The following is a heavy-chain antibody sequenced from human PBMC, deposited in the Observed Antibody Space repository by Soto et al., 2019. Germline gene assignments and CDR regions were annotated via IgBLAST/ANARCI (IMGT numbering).Heavy chain of an antibody. CDR1: GGTFSSYA. V-gene: IGHV1-69*13. Sequence: SVKVSCKASGGTFSSYAISWVRQAPGQGLEWMGGIIPIFGTANYAQKFQGRVTITADESTSTVYMELSSLRSEDTAVYYCARTKIGQWLVRVVEYYYYYGMDVWGQGTTVTVSS. CDR2: IIPIFGTA. CDR3: ARTKIGQWLVRVVEYYYYYGMDV. J-gene: IGHJ6*02. D-gene: IGHD6-19*01.